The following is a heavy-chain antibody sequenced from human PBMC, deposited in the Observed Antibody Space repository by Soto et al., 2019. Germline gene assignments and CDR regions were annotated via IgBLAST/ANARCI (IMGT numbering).Heavy chain of an antibody. J-gene: IGHJ4*02. CDR3: ARDAGSESYLAY. D-gene: IGHD1-26*01. CDR1: GYTFTNYV. Sequence: HVQLVQSGGEVKKPGASVKVSCKPSGYTFTNYVISWVRQAPGQGLEYMGWISPFNGHTKYAQKFQGRVTLTTETSTNTAYMELRSLINDDTAVYYCARDAGSESYLAYWGQGTLVSVSS. CDR2: ISPFNGHT. V-gene: IGHV1-18*01.